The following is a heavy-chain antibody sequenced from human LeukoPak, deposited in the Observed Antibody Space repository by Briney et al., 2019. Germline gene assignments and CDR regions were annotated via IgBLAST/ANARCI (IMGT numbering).Heavy chain of an antibody. J-gene: IGHJ3*02. CDR2: IYYSGST. CDR3: ARHERDVSLDHASDI. V-gene: IGHV4-59*08. CDR1: GGSISSYY. D-gene: IGHD5-24*01. Sequence: PSETLSLTCTISGGSISSYYWSWIRQPPGKGLEWMGYIYYSGSTSYNPSLKSRVTILVDTSKNQFSLKLRSVTAADTAVYYCARHERDVSLDHASDIWGQGTMVTVSS.